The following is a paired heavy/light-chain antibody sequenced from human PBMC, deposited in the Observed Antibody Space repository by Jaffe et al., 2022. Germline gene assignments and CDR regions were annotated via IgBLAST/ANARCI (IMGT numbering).Light chain of an antibody. V-gene: IGKV4-1*01. CDR3: QQYYSTPLT. CDR1: QSVLYSSNNKNY. CDR2: WAS. Sequence: DIVMTQSPDSLAVSLGERATINCKSSQSVLYSSNNKNYLAWYQQKPGQPPKLLIFWASTRESGVPDRFSGSGSGTDFTLTISSLQAEDVALYYCQQYYSTPLTFGGGTKVEIK. J-gene: IGKJ4*01.
Heavy chain of an antibody. CDR3: ARHRSPYLHRELLLGENWFDP. CDR1: GCSISSGYY. D-gene: IGHD1-26*01. Sequence: QVQLQESGPGLVKPSETLSLTCAVSGCSISSGYYWGWIRQPPGKGLEWIGSIYHSGSLYCNPSLKGRVTISVDTSKNQFSLKLSSVTAADTAVYYCARHRSPYLHRELLLGENWFDPWGQGTLVTVSS. V-gene: IGHV4-38-2*01. CDR2: IYHSGSL. J-gene: IGHJ5*02.